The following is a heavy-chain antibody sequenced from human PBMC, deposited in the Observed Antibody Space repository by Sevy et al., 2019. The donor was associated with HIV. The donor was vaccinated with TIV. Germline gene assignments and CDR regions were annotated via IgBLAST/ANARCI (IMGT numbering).Heavy chain of an antibody. CDR3: AREADYYSDS. Sequence: GGFLRLSCEASGFTFSDYHMTWIRQAPGKGLEWVAYISSRGSTEHYADSVKGRFTISRDNVKNSLYLQMDSLRGEDTAVYYCAREADYYSDSWGQGSLVTVSS. CDR1: GFTFSDYH. V-gene: IGHV3-11*01. J-gene: IGHJ4*02. D-gene: IGHD2-21*02. CDR2: ISSRGSTE.